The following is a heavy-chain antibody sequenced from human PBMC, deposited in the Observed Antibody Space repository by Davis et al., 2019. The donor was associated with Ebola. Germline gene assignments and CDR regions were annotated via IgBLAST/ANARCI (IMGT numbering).Heavy chain of an antibody. D-gene: IGHD3-10*01. CDR1: GFTFSSHA. CDR2: IRAGGEET. CDR3: ARDPGILRLVGDYYFDY. Sequence: PGGSLRLFCAASGFTFSSHAMSWLRQAPGKGLEWVSAIRAGGEETFYGDSVKGRFTISRDNSKNTLYLQMNSLRPEDTAVYYCARDPGILRLVGDYYFDYWGQGTLVTVSS. J-gene: IGHJ4*02. V-gene: IGHV3-23*01.